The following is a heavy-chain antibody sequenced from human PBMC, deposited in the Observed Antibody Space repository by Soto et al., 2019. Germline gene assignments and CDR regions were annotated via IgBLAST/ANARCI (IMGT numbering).Heavy chain of an antibody. CDR1: GFTFSIYA. CDR3: AKDAVYGDGLWLAAN. Sequence: EVQLLESGGGLVQPGESLRLSCAASGFTFSIYAMMWVRQSPGKGQEWVAGMTGSGGDIRYADSVKGRFTISKDNSKNTLYLQMNSLRAEDTAMCYCAKDAVYGDGLWLAANWGQGTLVTVSS. CDR2: MTGSGGDI. J-gene: IGHJ4*02. D-gene: IGHD2-21*02. V-gene: IGHV3-23*01.